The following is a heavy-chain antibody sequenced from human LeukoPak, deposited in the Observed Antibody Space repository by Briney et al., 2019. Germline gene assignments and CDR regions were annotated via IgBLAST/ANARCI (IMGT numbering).Heavy chain of an antibody. CDR3: ASPTIAAAGEYFQH. CDR1: GGSISSYY. CDR2: IYTSGST. Sequence: PSETLSLTCTVSGGSISSYYWSWIRQPAGKGLEWIGRIYTSGSTNYNPSLKSRVTMSVDTSKNQFSLKLSSVTAADTAVYYCASPTIAAAGEYFQHWGQGTLVTVSS. J-gene: IGHJ1*01. V-gene: IGHV4-4*07. D-gene: IGHD6-13*01.